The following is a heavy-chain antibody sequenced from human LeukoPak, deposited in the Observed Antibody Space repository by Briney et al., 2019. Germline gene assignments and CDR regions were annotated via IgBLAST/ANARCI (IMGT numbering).Heavy chain of an antibody. Sequence: GASVKVSCKASGYTFTGYYMHWVRQAPGQGLEWMGWINPNSGGTNYAQKFQGRVTMTGDTSISTAYMELSRLRSDDTAVYYCARRMSDYVWGSYRYHHNWFDPWGQGTLVTVSS. D-gene: IGHD3-16*02. V-gene: IGHV1-2*02. CDR1: GYTFTGYY. CDR3: ARRMSDYVWGSYRYHHNWFDP. CDR2: INPNSGGT. J-gene: IGHJ5*02.